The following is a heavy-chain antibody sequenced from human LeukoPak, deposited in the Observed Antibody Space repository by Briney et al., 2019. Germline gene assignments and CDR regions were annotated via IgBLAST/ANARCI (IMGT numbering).Heavy chain of an antibody. CDR3: AYGDYLR. CDR2: ISGSGGGT. Sequence: GGSLRLSCAASGFTFSSYAMSWVRQAPGKGLEWVSLISGSGGGTYYADSVRGRLTISRDNSKNTLYLQMNSLRGEDTAVYYCAYGDYLRWGQGTLVTVSS. D-gene: IGHD4-17*01. J-gene: IGHJ4*02. V-gene: IGHV3-23*01. CDR1: GFTFSSYA.